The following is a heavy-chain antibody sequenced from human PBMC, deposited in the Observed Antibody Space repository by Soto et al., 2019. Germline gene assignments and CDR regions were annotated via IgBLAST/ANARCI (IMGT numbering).Heavy chain of an antibody. CDR3: ARVGVYSSGWFYGMDV. D-gene: IGHD6-19*01. CDR1: GGTFSSYA. Sequence: SVKVSCKASGGTFSSYAISWVRQAPGQGLEWMGGIIPIFGTANYAQKFQGRVTITADESTSTAYMELSSLRSEDTAVYHCARVGVYSSGWFYGMDVWGQGTTVTVSS. CDR2: IIPIFGTA. J-gene: IGHJ6*02. V-gene: IGHV1-69*13.